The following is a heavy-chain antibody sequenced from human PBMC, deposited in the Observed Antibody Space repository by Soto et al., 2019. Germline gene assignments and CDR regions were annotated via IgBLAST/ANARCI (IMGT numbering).Heavy chain of an antibody. J-gene: IGHJ5*02. Sequence: SETLSLTCTVSAGSINSGNYYWTWIRHSPETGLQWLGYIHHTGSTYYSPSLASRLTFSLDSSDKQSSLTLTSVTAADTAVYFCARTGIDSPIIDNLLDPWSQGILVTVSS. CDR2: IHHTGST. CDR3: ARTGIDSPIIDNLLDP. V-gene: IGHV4-30-4*03. CDR1: AGSINSGNYY. D-gene: IGHD3-9*01.